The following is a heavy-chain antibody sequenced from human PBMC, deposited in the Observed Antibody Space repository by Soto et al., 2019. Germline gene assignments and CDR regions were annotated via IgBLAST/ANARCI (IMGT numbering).Heavy chain of an antibody. CDR1: GGSISSGAYF. J-gene: IGHJ5*02. Sequence: SETLSLTCTVSGGSISSGAYFWNWIRQSPGKGLEWLGCISYIGSTYYNPSLKSRLSISRDTSKNQFSLKMTSVIDADTAVYFCARGIHGSSKYINWFDPWGQGTPVTVSS. CDR2: ISYIGST. V-gene: IGHV4-30-4*01. D-gene: IGHD2-15*01. CDR3: ARGIHGSSKYINWFDP.